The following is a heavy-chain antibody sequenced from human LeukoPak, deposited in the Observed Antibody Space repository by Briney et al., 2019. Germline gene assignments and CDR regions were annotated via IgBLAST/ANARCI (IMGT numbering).Heavy chain of an antibody. V-gene: IGHV4-59*08. CDR3: ARHHISGYYYFDY. CDR1: GGSITSYY. CDR2: IIYSGTT. J-gene: IGHJ4*02. D-gene: IGHD3-22*01. Sequence: PSETLSLTCTVSGGSITSYYWNWIRQPPGKGLEWIGSIIYSGTTNYNPSLKSRVTISVDTSKSQFSLKLSSVTAADTAVYYCARHHISGYYYFDYWGQGTLVTVSS.